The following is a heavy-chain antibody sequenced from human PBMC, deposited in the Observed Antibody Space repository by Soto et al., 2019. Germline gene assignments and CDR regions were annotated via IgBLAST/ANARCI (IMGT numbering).Heavy chain of an antibody. J-gene: IGHJ4*02. CDR1: GFTFTSYV. CDR2: ISGGGETT. D-gene: IGHD3-9*01. V-gene: IGHV3-23*01. CDR3: AKKSPGYSLFDC. Sequence: GGSLRLSCAASGFTFTSYVMSWVRQAPGKGLEWVSTISGGGETTQYAESVEGRFTIARDNAKNTLYLQMNSLTAEDTAVYYCAKKSPGYSLFDCWGQGTLVTVSS.